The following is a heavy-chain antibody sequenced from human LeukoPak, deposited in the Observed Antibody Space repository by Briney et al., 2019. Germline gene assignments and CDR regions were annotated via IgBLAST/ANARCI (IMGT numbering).Heavy chain of an antibody. CDR2: IYTSGST. D-gene: IGHD1-26*01. J-gene: IGHJ4*02. CDR1: GGSISSGSYY. CDR3: ARGVNSGYFDY. V-gene: IGHV4-61*02. Sequence: PSETLSLTCTVSGGSISSGSYYWSWIRQPAGKGLEWIGRIYTSGSTYYNPSLKSRVTISVDTSKNQFSLKLTSVTAADTAVYYCARGVNSGYFDYCGQGTLVTVSS.